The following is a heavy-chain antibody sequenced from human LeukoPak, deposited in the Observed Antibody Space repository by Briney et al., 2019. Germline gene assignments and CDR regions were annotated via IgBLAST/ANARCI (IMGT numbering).Heavy chain of an antibody. J-gene: IGHJ6*03. CDR2: IYTSGST. CDR1: GGSISSGSYY. V-gene: IGHV4-61*02. D-gene: IGHD2-2*01. Sequence: SQTLSLTCTVSGGSISSGSYYWSWIRQPAGKGLEWIGRIYTSGSTNYNPSLKSRVTISVDTSKNQFSLKLSSVTAADTAVYYCAREGRVVVVPAAVYYYYYYMDVWGKETTVTVSS. CDR3: AREGRVVVVPAAVYYYYYYMDV.